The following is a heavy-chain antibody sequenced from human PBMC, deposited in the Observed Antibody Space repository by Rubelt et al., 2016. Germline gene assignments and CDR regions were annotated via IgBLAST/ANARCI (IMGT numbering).Heavy chain of an antibody. CDR2: INPNSGGT. CDR1: GYTFTGYY. D-gene: IGHD3-10*01. V-gene: IGHV1-2*02. J-gene: IGHJ5*02. Sequence: QVQLVQSGAEVKKPGASVKVSCKASGYTFTGYYMHWVRQAPGQGLEWMGWINPNSGGTNYAQKFQGRVTMTRETSISTAYMELSSLRSEDTAVYYCARGVEYYYGSGTNWFDPWGQGTLVTVSS. CDR3: ARGVEYYYGSGTNWFDP.